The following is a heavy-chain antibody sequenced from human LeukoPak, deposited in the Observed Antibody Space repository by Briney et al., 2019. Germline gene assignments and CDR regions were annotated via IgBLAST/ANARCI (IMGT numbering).Heavy chain of an antibody. CDR2: ISHDGSNK. V-gene: IGHV3-30*03. Sequence: GGSLRLSCAASGFTFSSYGMHWIRQAPGKGLEWVAVISHDGSNKYYADSVKGRFTISRDNSKNTLYLQMNSLRAEDTAVYYCATPTVVTPALLWYFDLWGRGTLVTVSS. D-gene: IGHD4-23*01. CDR3: ATPTVVTPALLWYFDL. CDR1: GFTFSSYG. J-gene: IGHJ2*01.